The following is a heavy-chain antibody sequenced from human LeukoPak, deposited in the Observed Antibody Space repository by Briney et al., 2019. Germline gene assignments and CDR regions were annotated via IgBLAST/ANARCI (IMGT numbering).Heavy chain of an antibody. Sequence: ASVKVSCKASGYTFTGYYMQWVRQAPGQGLEWMGWISPNSGGANYAQKFQGRVTMARDTSISTAYMELSSLRSDDTAVYYCARSIGTTFGFSDYWGQGTLVTVSS. CDR3: ARSIGTTFGFSDY. CDR1: GYTFTGYY. D-gene: IGHD3-16*01. CDR2: ISPNSGGA. V-gene: IGHV1-2*02. J-gene: IGHJ4*02.